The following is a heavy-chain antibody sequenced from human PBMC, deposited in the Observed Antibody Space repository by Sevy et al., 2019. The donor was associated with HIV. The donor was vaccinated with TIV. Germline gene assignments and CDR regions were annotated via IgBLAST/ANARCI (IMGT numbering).Heavy chain of an antibody. Sequence: GGSLRLSCAASGFTFSSYGMHWVRQAPGKGLEWVAVIWYDGSNKYYADSVKGRFTISRDNSKNTLYLQMNSLRAEDTAVYYCARPSSFRYYDFWSGYYPNYYGMDVWGQGTTVTVSS. J-gene: IGHJ6*02. CDR2: IWYDGSNK. D-gene: IGHD3-3*01. CDR3: ARPSSFRYYDFWSGYYPNYYGMDV. V-gene: IGHV3-33*01. CDR1: GFTFSSYG.